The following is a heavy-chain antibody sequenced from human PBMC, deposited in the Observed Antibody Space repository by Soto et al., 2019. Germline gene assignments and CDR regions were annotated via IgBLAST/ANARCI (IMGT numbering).Heavy chain of an antibody. J-gene: IGHJ6*02. CDR1: GCNFNSYT. D-gene: IGHD2-15*01. CDR2: ISSSGYI. Sequence: PGGSLRLSCAASGCNFNSYTINWVRQAPGKRLEWLSSISSSGYIFSTDSVRGRFTISRDDAKNSVYLQINSLRAEDTAVYFCARDCSGGSCYPGMDVWGPGTTVTVSS. V-gene: IGHV3-21*01. CDR3: ARDCSGGSCYPGMDV.